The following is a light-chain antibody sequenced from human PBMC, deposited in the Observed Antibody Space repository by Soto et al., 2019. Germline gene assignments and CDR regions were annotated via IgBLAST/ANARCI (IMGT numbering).Light chain of an antibody. J-gene: IGKJ1*01. V-gene: IGKV1-5*01. CDR2: DGS. Sequence: DIQMTQSPSTLSASVGDRVTITCRASQSISSWLAWYQQKPGKAPKLLIYDGSSLESGVPSRFSGSGSGTEFTLTISSLQPDDFASYYCQRYNSYSPWTFGHGTKVEMK. CDR3: QRYNSYSPWT. CDR1: QSISSW.